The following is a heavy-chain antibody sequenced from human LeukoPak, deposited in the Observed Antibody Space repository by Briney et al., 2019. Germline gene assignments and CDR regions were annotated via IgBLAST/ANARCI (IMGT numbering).Heavy chain of an antibody. CDR2: INPNSGGT. D-gene: IGHD6-6*01. V-gene: IGHV1-2*02. CDR1: GYTFTGYY. J-gene: IGHJ4*02. Sequence: ASVKVSCKASGYTFTGYYMRWVRQAPGQGLEWMGWINPNSGGTNYAQKFQGRVTMTRDTSISTAYMELSRLRSDDTAVYYCARVHSSSSVGFTEFDYWGQGTLVTVSS. CDR3: ARVHSSSSVGFTEFDY.